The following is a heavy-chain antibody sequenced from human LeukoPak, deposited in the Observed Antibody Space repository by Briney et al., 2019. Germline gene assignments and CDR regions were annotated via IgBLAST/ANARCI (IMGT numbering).Heavy chain of an antibody. CDR3: AKSAGGYYYYYMDV. V-gene: IGHV4-59*01. D-gene: IGHD3-10*01. CDR2: IYYSGST. CDR1: GGSISSYY. J-gene: IGHJ6*03. Sequence: ETLSLTCTVSGGSISSYYWSWIRQPPGKGLEWIGYIYYSGSTNYNPSLKSRVTILVDTSKNQFSLKLSSVTAADTAVYYCAKSAGGYYYYYMDVWGKGTTVTVSS.